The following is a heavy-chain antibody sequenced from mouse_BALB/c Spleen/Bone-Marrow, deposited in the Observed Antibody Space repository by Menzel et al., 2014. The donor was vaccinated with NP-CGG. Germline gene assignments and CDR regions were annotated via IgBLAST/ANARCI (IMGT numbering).Heavy chain of an antibody. D-gene: IGHD2-4*01. CDR2: INPYNGDP. V-gene: IGHV1-37*01. CDR3: GRGNYDYDSWFGY. J-gene: IGHJ3*01. Sequence: EVQRVESGPELVKPGASVKMSCKASGYSFTGYFMNWMKQSHGKSLEWIGRINPYNGDPFYNQKFKGKATLTVDKSSSTAHMELLSLTSEDSAVYYCGRGNYDYDSWFGYWGQGTLVTVSA. CDR1: GYSFTGYF.